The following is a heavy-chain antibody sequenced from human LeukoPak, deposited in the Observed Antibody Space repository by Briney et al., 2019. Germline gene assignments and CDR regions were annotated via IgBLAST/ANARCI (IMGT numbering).Heavy chain of an antibody. CDR3: AKDGRWLQLLDYFDY. D-gene: IGHD5-24*01. Sequence: GGSLRLSCAASGFTFSSYWMHWVRQAPGKGLVWVSRINSDGSSTSYADSVKGRFTISRDNSKNTLYLQMNSLRAEDTAVYYCAKDGRWLQLLDYFDYWGQGTLVTVSS. J-gene: IGHJ4*02. V-gene: IGHV3-74*01. CDR2: INSDGSST. CDR1: GFTFSSYW.